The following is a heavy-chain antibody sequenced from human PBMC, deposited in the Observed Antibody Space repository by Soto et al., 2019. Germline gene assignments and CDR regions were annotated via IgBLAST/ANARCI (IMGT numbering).Heavy chain of an antibody. CDR3: ARQAYCSSTSCYMDV. CDR2: IYPGDSDT. CDR1: GYGFTGYW. D-gene: IGHD2-2*01. V-gene: IGHV5-51*01. J-gene: IGHJ6*02. Sequence: GXALRISLEGSGYGFTGYWIGWVRQIPWKGLEWMGIIYPGDSDTRYSPSFQGQVTISADKSISTAYLQWSSLKASDTAMYYCARQAYCSSTSCYMDVWGQGTTVTVSS.